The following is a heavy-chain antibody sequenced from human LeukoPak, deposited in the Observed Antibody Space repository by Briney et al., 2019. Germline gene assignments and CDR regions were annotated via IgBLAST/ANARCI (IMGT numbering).Heavy chain of an antibody. CDR1: GFTFSRSW. J-gene: IGHJ4*02. V-gene: IGHV3-7*01. CDR3: AAWADRGYTY. Sequence: PGGSLRLSCAASGFTFSRSWMNWIRQAPGKGLEWVANINPDGNEKRFVDSVESRFTMSRDNAKNSLYLQMNRLRVEDTGIYYCAAWADRGYTYWGQGVLVTVSS. CDR2: INPDGNEK. D-gene: IGHD2-2*02.